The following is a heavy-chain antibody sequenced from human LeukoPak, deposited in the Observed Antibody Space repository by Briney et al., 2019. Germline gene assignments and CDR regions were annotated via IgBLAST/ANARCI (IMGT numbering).Heavy chain of an antibody. Sequence: ASVWVSCKASVYTFTDYYIHWGRQTPGQRLERMSWIKPYSGGTDSRQKFQGRVTITRDTSTTTASMELTSLRSDDTALYYCARGPQGYCSGITCYFDYWGQGTLVTVSS. CDR1: VYTFTDYY. J-gene: IGHJ4*02. CDR3: ARGPQGYCSGITCYFDY. V-gene: IGHV1-2*02. CDR2: IKPYSGGT. D-gene: IGHD2-15*01.